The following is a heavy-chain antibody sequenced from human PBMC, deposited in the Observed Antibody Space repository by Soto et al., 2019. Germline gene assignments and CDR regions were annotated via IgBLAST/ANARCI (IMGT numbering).Heavy chain of an antibody. J-gene: IGHJ4*02. V-gene: IGHV3-30*03. CDR3: AYWGGRSTTTFFSGPFDY. CDR1: GFTFNNYG. CDR2: ISYDGSDT. D-gene: IGHD2-2*01. Sequence: PGGSLRLSCAASGFTFNNYGLHWVRQAPGKGLEWVAVISYDGSDTYYTDYVKGRFSISRDDSKNTHYLQMNRLRNEDTAIYYCAYWGGRSTTTFFSGPFDYWGQGTLVTVSS.